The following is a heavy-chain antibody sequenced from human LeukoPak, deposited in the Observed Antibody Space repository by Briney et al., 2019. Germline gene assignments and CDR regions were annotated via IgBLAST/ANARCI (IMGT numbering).Heavy chain of an antibody. CDR3: ARGDIVVVVAATPGSYWFDP. Sequence: ASVKVSCKASGYTFTGYYIHWVRQAPGQGLEWMGWINPNRGGTNYAQKFQGRVTMTRDTSISTAYMELSRLRSDDTAVYYCARGDIVVVVAATPGSYWFDPWGQGTLVTVSS. D-gene: IGHD2-15*01. CDR1: GYTFTGYY. V-gene: IGHV1-2*02. CDR2: INPNRGGT. J-gene: IGHJ5*02.